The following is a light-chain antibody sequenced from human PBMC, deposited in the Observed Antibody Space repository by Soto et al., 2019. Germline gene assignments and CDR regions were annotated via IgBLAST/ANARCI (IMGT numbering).Light chain of an antibody. J-gene: IGLJ1*01. CDR3: AAWDDSLNGYV. V-gene: IGLV1-44*01. Sequence: SVLTQPPSASGAPGQRVTISCSGSSSNIGINTVNWYQQLPGTAPKLLIYSNNQRPSGVPDRFSGSKSGTSASLAVSGLQSEDEADYYCAAWDDSLNGYVFGTGTKGTVL. CDR2: SNN. CDR1: SSNIGINT.